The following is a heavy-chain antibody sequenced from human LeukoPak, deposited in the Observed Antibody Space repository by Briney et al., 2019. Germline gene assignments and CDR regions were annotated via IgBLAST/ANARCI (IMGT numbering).Heavy chain of an antibody. D-gene: IGHD2-2*02. CDR1: GFTFSSYW. Sequence: PGGSLRLSCAASGFTFSSYWMSWVRQAPGKGLEWVANIKQDGSEKYYVDSVKGRFTISRDNAKNSLYLQMNSLRAEDTALYHCARARGYCSSTSCYIDAFDIWGQGTMVTVSS. J-gene: IGHJ3*02. V-gene: IGHV3-7*03. CDR3: ARARGYCSSTSCYIDAFDI. CDR2: IKQDGSEK.